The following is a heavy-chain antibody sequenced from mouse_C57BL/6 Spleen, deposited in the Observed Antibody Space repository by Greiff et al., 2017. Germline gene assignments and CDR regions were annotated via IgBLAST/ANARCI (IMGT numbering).Heavy chain of an antibody. D-gene: IGHD1-1*01. CDR1: GFNIKNTY. Sequence: EVQLQESVAELVRPGASVKLSCTASGFNIKNTYMHWVKQRPEQGLEWIGRIDPANGNTKYAPKFQGKATITADTSSNTAYLQLSSLTSEDTAIYYCARSYYGSSYHFDYWGQGTTLTVSS. J-gene: IGHJ2*01. CDR2: IDPANGNT. CDR3: ARSYYGSSYHFDY. V-gene: IGHV14-3*01.